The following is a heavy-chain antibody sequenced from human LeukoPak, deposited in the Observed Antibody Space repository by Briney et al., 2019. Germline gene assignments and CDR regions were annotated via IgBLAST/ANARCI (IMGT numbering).Heavy chain of an antibody. J-gene: IGHJ6*03. CDR3: ARTISTYYFYYMDV. D-gene: IGHD3-3*01. V-gene: IGHV4-59*01. CDR1: VGSFSSFY. Sequence: WETLSLTCTVLVGSFSSFYWSWIRQPPRQGMEWIGYIYYSGSTNYNPSLKSRVTISVDTSKNQFSLKLSSVTAADTAVYYCARTISTYYFYYMDVWGKGTTVTVSS. CDR2: IYYSGST.